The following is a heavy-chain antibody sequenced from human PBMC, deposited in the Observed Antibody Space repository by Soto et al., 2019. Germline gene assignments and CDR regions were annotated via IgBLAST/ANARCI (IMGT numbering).Heavy chain of an antibody. CDR3: ARGALTTYFDY. Sequence: QVQLQESGPGLVKPSETLSLTCAVSGGSISSYYWSWIRQPPGKGLEWIGYFYYSGSTNYNPSLKSRVTISVDTSKTQFSLKLSSVTAADTAVYYCARGALTTYFDYWGQGTLVTVSS. CDR2: FYYSGST. V-gene: IGHV4-59*01. J-gene: IGHJ4*02. CDR1: GGSISSYY.